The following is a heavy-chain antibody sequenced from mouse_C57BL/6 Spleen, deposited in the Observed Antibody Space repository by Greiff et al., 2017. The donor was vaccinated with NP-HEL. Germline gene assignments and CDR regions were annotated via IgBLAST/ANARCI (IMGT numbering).Heavy chain of an antibody. J-gene: IGHJ2*01. Sequence: VQLQQPGAELVKPGASVKMSCKASGYTFTSYWITWVKQRPGQGLEWIGDIYPGSGSTNYNEKFKSKATLTVDTSSSTAYMQLSSLTSEDSAVYYCARAIYYYGSSYFGYWGQGTTLTVSS. CDR2: IYPGSGST. D-gene: IGHD1-1*01. CDR1: GYTFTSYW. CDR3: ARAIYYYGSSYFGY. V-gene: IGHV1-55*01.